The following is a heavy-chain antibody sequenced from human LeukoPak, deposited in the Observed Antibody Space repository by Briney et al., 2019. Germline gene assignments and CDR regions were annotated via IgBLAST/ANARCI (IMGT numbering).Heavy chain of an antibody. J-gene: IGHJ4*02. CDR3: AREYSYYFDS. CDR2: ISYDGSNK. CDR1: GFTFSSYA. Sequence: TGGSLRLSCAASGFTFSSYAMHWVRQAPGKGLEWVVVISYDGSNKYYADSVKGRFTISRDNSKNTLYLQMNSLRVEDTAVYFCAREYSYYFDSWGQGTLVTVSS. D-gene: IGHD2-15*01. V-gene: IGHV3-30-3*01.